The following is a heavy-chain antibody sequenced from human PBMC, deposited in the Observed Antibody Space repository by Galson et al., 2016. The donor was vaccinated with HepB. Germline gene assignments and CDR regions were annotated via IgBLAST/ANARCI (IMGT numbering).Heavy chain of an antibody. CDR1: GFSPDW. V-gene: IGHV3-7*03. J-gene: IGHJ4*01. CDR3: SKRLDY. CDR2: ISPDGTEA. Sequence: SLRLSCAASGFSPDWMDWVRQAPGKGLEWLANISPDGTEAYYVDSVKGRFIVSRDKTRHSIYLQMTSLRAEDTAMYYCSKRLDYWGQGALVTVSS.